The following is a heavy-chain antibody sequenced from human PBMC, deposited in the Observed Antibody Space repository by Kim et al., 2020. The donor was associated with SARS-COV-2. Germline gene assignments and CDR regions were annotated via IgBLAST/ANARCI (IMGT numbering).Heavy chain of an antibody. J-gene: IGHJ3*02. CDR2: VSYDGSVK. CDR1: GFTLTKYG. CDR3: TRGAVSGNDALGI. V-gene: IGHV3-30*03. Sequence: GGSLRLSCKASGFTLTKYGMHWVRQAPGTGLEWVAFVSYDGSVKYYGETVKGRFTISRDTPKNTLFLQMDSLRAEDTAVYYCTRGAVSGNDALGIWGQGSLVTVSS. D-gene: IGHD6-19*01.